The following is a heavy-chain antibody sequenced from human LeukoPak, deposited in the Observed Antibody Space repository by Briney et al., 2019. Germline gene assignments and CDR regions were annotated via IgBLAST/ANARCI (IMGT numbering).Heavy chain of an antibody. J-gene: IGHJ4*02. V-gene: IGHV1-2*02. Sequence: GASVKVSCKASGYTFTGYYMHWVRQAPGQGLEWMGWINPNSGGTNYAQKFQGRVTMARDTSISTAYMELSRLGSDDTAVYYCASSDSATVTTRGLGYWGQGTLVTVSS. D-gene: IGHD4-17*01. CDR3: ASSDSATVTTRGLGY. CDR1: GYTFTGYY. CDR2: INPNSGGT.